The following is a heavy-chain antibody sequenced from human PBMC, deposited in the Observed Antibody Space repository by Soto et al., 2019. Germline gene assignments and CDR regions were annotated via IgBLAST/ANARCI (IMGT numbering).Heavy chain of an antibody. CDR3: ASGGIRKTYYYGSGRRGYGMDV. CDR2: INHSGST. Sequence: SETLSLTCAVYGGSFSGYYWSWIRQPPGKGLEWIGEINHSGSTNYNPSLKSRVTISVDTSKNQFSLKLSYVTAADTAVYYCASGGIRKTYYYGSGRRGYGMDVWGQGTTVTVSS. D-gene: IGHD3-10*01. V-gene: IGHV4-34*01. J-gene: IGHJ6*02. CDR1: GGSFSGYY.